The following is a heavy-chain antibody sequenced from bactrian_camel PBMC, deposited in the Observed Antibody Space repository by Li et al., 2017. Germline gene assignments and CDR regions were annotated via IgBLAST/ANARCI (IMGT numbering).Heavy chain of an antibody. CDR2: IFIDKDVT. CDR3: AARWESWGPGSYPPDVYDD. J-gene: IGHJ4*01. CDR1: GNTDSRNS. D-gene: IGHD3*01. Sequence: HVQLVESGGGSVQAGASLTLSCAFSGNTDSRNSMAWFRQAPGKERVRLAVIFIDKDVTFIDDIVKGRFKVSRDSTKNTIYLQMNDLKPDDSAMYYCAARWESWGPGSYPPDVYDDWGQGTQVTVS. V-gene: IGHV3S6*01.